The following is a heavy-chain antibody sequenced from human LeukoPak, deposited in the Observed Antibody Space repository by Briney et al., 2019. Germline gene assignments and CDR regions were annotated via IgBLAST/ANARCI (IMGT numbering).Heavy chain of an antibody. CDR3: ASIAADAPYYYYDYMDV. V-gene: IGHV1-18*01. J-gene: IGHJ6*03. Sequence: ASVKVSCKASGYTFTSYGISWVRQAPGQGLEWMGWISAYNGNTNYAQKLQGRVTMTTDTSTSTAYMELRSLRSDDTAVYYCASIAADAPYYYYDYMDVWGKGTTVTVSS. D-gene: IGHD6-13*01. CDR2: ISAYNGNT. CDR1: GYTFTSYG.